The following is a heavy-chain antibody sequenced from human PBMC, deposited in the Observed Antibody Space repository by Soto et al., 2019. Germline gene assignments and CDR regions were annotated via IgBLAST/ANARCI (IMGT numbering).Heavy chain of an antibody. Sequence: GGFLRLSCAASGFTFSDYYMRWVRPAPGKGLEWVSGLNWSGGSTGYADSVKGRFTISRDNAKNSLYLQMNSLRAEDTALYYCARLYSSGWYGPGRYWGQGTLVTVSS. D-gene: IGHD6-19*01. J-gene: IGHJ4*02. CDR3: ARLYSSGWYGPGRY. CDR2: LNWSGGST. V-gene: IGHV3-20*04. CDR1: GFTFSDYY.